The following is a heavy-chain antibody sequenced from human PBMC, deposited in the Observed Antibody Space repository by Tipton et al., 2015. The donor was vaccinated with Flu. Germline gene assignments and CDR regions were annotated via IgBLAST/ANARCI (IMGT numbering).Heavy chain of an antibody. CDR1: GGSISSYY. CDR2: IYYSGST. V-gene: IGHV4-59*01. Sequence: TLSLTCTVSGGSISSYYWSWIRQPPGKGLEWIGYIYYSGSTNYNPSLKSRVTISVDTSKNQFSLKLSSVTAADTAVYYCARVALRSDYYGSGTIPRYFAFDIRGQGTMVTVSS. CDR3: ARVALRSDYYGSGTIPRYFAFDI. J-gene: IGHJ3*02. D-gene: IGHD3-10*01.